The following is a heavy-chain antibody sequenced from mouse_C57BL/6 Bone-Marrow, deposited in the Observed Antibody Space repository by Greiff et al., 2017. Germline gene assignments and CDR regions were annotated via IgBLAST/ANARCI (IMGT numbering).Heavy chain of an antibody. J-gene: IGHJ3*01. CDR3: ARGEWLRFAY. V-gene: IGHV1-69*01. D-gene: IGHD2-2*01. CDR1: GYTFTSYW. CDR2: IDPSDSYT. Sequence: QVQLQQPGAELVMPGASVKLSCKASGYTFTSYWMHWVKQRPGQGLEWIGEIDPSDSYTNYNQKFKGKSTLTVDKSSSTAYMQLSSLTSEDSAVYYCARGEWLRFAYWGQGTLVTVSA.